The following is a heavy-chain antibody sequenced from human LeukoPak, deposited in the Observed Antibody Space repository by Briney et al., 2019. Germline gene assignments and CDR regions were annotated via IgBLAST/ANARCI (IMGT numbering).Heavy chain of an antibody. Sequence: SETLSLTCTLSGCSISIYYWSWIRQPPGKGREWIGYIYYSGSTNYNPSLKSRVTISVDTSKNQFSLKLSSATAADTAVYYCARDKGGGSGSYYSDDAFDIWGQGKMVTVSS. J-gene: IGHJ3*02. CDR2: IYYSGST. CDR1: GCSISIYY. D-gene: IGHD3-10*01. V-gene: IGHV4-59*01. CDR3: ARDKGGGSGSYYSDDAFDI.